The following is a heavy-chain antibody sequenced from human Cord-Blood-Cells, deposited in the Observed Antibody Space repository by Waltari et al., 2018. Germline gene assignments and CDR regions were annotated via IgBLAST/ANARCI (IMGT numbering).Heavy chain of an antibody. D-gene: IGHD3-16*01. J-gene: IGHJ3*02. CDR1: GYSISSGYY. CDR2: IYHSGST. Sequence: QVQLQESGPGLVKPSETLSLTCTVSGYSISSGYYWGWIRQPPGKGLVWIGSIYHSGSTYYTPSLKSRVTISVDTSKNQFSLKLGSVTAADTAVYYCARGGKGDAFDIWGQGTMVTVSS. V-gene: IGHV4-38-2*02. CDR3: ARGGKGDAFDI.